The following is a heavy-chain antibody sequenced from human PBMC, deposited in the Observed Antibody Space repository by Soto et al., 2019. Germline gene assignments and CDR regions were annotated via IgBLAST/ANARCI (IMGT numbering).Heavy chain of an antibody. CDR1: GFTFSSYG. Sequence: GVSLRLSCAASGFTFSSYGMHWVRRAPGKGLEWVAVISYDGSNKYYADSVKGRFTISRDNSKNTLYLQMNSLRAEDTAVYYCAKNIESVLRFLEWNIGMDVWGQGTTVTVS. V-gene: IGHV3-30*18. D-gene: IGHD3-3*01. CDR3: AKNIESVLRFLEWNIGMDV. CDR2: ISYDGSNK. J-gene: IGHJ6*02.